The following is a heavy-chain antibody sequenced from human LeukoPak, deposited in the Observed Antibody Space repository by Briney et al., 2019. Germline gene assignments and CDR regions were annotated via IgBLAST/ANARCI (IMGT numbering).Heavy chain of an antibody. CDR1: GYTFTGYY. Sequence: ASVKVSCKASGYTFTGYYMHWVRQAPGQGLEWMGWINPNSGGTNYAQKFQGRVTMTRDTSISTAYMELSRLRSDDTAVYYCARRGSSSWREKRGYYYYMDVWGKGTTVTISS. J-gene: IGHJ6*03. CDR3: ARRGSSSWREKRGYYYYMDV. CDR2: INPNSGGT. V-gene: IGHV1-2*02. D-gene: IGHD6-13*01.